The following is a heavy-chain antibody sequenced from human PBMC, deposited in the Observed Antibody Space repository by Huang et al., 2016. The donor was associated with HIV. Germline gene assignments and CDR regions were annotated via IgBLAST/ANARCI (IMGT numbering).Heavy chain of an antibody. Sequence: EVHLVESGGGLVQPGRSLRLSCAASGFTFRGYWMHWVRHPPGRGLEWVANINQEGSERFDVDAVRGRFTISRDNANDSVSLQLNSLKGEDTAMYYCTRGFRAKPGDYWGQGSLVIVSS. CDR3: TRGFRAKPGDY. CDR1: GFTFRGYW. CDR2: INQEGSER. D-gene: IGHD3-3*01. J-gene: IGHJ4*02. V-gene: IGHV3-7*01.